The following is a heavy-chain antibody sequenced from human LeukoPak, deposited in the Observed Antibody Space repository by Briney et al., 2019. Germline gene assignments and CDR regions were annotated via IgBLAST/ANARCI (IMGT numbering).Heavy chain of an antibody. CDR1: GFTFDDYA. CDR3: AKDSVLGLGYFDL. CDR2: ISWNSGSI. Sequence: PGRSLRLSCAASGFTFDDYAMHWVRQAPGKGLEWVSGISWNSGSIGYADSVKGRFTISRDNAKNSLYLQMNSLRAEDTALYYCAKDSVLGLGYFDLWGRGTLVTVSS. D-gene: IGHD3-16*01. V-gene: IGHV3-9*01. J-gene: IGHJ2*01.